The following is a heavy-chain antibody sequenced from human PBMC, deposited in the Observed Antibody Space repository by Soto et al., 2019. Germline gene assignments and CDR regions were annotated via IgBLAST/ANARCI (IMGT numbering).Heavy chain of an antibody. CDR2: INPNSGGT. CDR3: ARGPLIIVDIVATMDGAFDI. D-gene: IGHD5-12*01. J-gene: IGHJ3*02. Sequence: ASVKVSCKASGYTFTGYYMHWVRQAPGQGLEWMGWINPNSGGTNYAQKFQGWVTMTRDTSISTAYMGLSRLRSDDPAVYYCARGPLIIVDIVATMDGAFDIWGQGTMVTVSS. V-gene: IGHV1-2*04. CDR1: GYTFTGYY.